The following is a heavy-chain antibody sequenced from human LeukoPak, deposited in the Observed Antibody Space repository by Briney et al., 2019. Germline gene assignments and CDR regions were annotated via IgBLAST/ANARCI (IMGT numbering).Heavy chain of an antibody. J-gene: IGHJ3*02. Sequence: GGSLRLSCAASGFTFGSYSMNWVRQAPGKGLEWVSSISSSSSYIYYADSVKGRFTISRDNAKNSLYLQMNSLRAEDTAVYYCARAIVGFDAFDIWGQGTMLTVSS. CDR3: ARAIVGFDAFDI. CDR2: ISSSSSYI. V-gene: IGHV3-21*01. D-gene: IGHD2-21*01. CDR1: GFTFGSYS.